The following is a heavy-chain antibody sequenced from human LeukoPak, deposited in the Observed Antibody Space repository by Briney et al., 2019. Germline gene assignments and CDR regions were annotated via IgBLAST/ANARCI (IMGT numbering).Heavy chain of an antibody. D-gene: IGHD6-13*01. Sequence: GGSLRLSCAASGFAFGSYSMNWVRQAPGKGLEWVSYISSASSTIYYADSVKSRFTISRDNAKNSLYLQMTSLRDEDTAVYYCARAQQLDYWGQGTLVTVSS. V-gene: IGHV3-48*02. J-gene: IGHJ4*02. CDR3: ARAQQLDY. CDR2: ISSASSTI. CDR1: GFAFGSYS.